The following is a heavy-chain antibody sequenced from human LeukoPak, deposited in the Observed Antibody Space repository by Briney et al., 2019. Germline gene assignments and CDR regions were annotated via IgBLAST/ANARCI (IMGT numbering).Heavy chain of an antibody. J-gene: IGHJ4*02. CDR3: ARDGFLGYFGWLFTFDY. CDR2: IWYDGSNK. D-gene: IGHD3-9*01. V-gene: IGHV3-33*01. CDR1: GFTFSSYG. Sequence: GGSLRLSCAASGFTFSSYGMHWVRQAPGKGLEWVAVIWYDGSNKYYADSVKGRFTISRDNSKNTLYLQMNSLRAEDTAVYYCARDGFLGYFGWLFTFDYWGQGTLVTVSS.